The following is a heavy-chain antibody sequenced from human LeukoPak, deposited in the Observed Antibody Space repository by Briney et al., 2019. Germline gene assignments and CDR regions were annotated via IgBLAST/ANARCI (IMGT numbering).Heavy chain of an antibody. CDR3: ARGWRLERWLQLGDAFDI. D-gene: IGHD5-24*01. Sequence: PGGSLRLSCEASGFTFNSYEFNWVRQAPGKGLEWVSYISSSSSTIYYADSVKGRFTISRDNAKNTLYLQMNSLRAEDTAVYYCARGWRLERWLQLGDAFDIWGQGTMVTVSS. CDR2: ISSSSSTI. V-gene: IGHV3-48*03. CDR1: GFTFNSYE. J-gene: IGHJ3*02.